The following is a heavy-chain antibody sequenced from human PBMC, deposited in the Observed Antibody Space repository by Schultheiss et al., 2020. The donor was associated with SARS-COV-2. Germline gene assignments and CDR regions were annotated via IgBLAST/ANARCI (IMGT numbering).Heavy chain of an antibody. D-gene: IGHD6-13*01. Sequence: SQTLSLTCAVYGGSFSGYYWSWIRQPPGKGLEWIGEINHSGSTNYNPSLKSRVTISVDTSKNKFSLKLSSVTAADTAVYYCARAEQLVRGGYYYYMDVWGKGTTVTVSS. V-gene: IGHV4-34*01. CDR3: ARAEQLVRGGYYYYMDV. CDR2: INHSGST. J-gene: IGHJ6*03. CDR1: GGSFSGYY.